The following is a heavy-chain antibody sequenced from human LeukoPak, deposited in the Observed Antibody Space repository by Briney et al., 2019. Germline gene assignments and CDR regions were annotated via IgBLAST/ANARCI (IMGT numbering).Heavy chain of an antibody. V-gene: IGHV4-39*01. J-gene: IGHJ5*02. Sequence: SETLSLTCTVSGGSIDTTTYYWAWIRQPPGKGLEWIGSIFYNGKTYYKPSLDTRLTMSVDASERHFSLHLSSVTAADTAVYFCARQDARLNWFDPWGQGTLVTVSS. CDR1: GGSIDTTTYY. CDR2: IFYNGKT. CDR3: ARQDARLNWFDP.